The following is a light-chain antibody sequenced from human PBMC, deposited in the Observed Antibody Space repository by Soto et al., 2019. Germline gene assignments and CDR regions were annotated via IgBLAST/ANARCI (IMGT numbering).Light chain of an antibody. Sequence: IVLTQSPGTLSLSPGERATLSCRASQTGSNSYLAWYQHKSGQAPRLLIYGVYTRASGIPDRFSGSGSGTEFTLTISSLQSEDFAVYYCQQYNNWPRGTFGQGAKVDI. CDR1: QTGSNSY. CDR3: QQYNNWPRGT. CDR2: GVY. V-gene: IGKV3D-15*01. J-gene: IGKJ1*01.